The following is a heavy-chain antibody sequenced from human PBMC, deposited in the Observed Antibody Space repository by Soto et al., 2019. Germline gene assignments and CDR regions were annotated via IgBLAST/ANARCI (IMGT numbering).Heavy chain of an antibody. Sequence: GGSLRLSCAASGFTFSSYAMSWVRQAPGKGLEWVSAISGSGGSTYYADSVKGRFTISRDNSKNTLYLQMNSLRAEDTAVYYCAKQITIFGVQLGGGMDVWGQGTTVTVSS. D-gene: IGHD3-3*01. V-gene: IGHV3-23*01. CDR1: GFTFSSYA. J-gene: IGHJ6*02. CDR2: ISGSGGST. CDR3: AKQITIFGVQLGGGMDV.